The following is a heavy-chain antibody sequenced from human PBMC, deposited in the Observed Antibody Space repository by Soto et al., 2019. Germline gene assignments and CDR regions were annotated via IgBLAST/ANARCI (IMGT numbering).Heavy chain of an antibody. CDR1: GGTFSNYA. D-gene: IGHD2-2*01. J-gene: IGHJ6*02. Sequence: QVQLVQSGAEVRKPGSSVTVSCKASGGTFSNYAIIWVRQAPGQGLEWMGGIIPIVGTGSYAQKFQGRVTITADEPTTTAYMELSSLRFEDTAVYYCARVVILVPTASTHYYYHMEVWGPGTTVTVSS. CDR2: IIPIVGTG. V-gene: IGHV1-69*01. CDR3: ARVVILVPTASTHYYYHMEV.